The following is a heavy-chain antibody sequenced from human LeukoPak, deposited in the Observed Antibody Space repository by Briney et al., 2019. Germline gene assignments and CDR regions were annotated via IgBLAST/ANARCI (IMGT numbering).Heavy chain of an antibody. CDR2: IYYSGST. Sequence: SETLSLTCTVSSGSISNSRFFWAWIRQPPGKGLEWIGYIYYSGSTYYNPSLKSRVTISLDTSKNEFSLKLSSVTAADTAVYYCTRAPNLAAASPYYFNYWGQGTLVTVSS. CDR3: TRAPNLAAASPYYFNY. J-gene: IGHJ4*02. D-gene: IGHD6-13*01. V-gene: IGHV4-30-4*08. CDR1: SGSISNSRFF.